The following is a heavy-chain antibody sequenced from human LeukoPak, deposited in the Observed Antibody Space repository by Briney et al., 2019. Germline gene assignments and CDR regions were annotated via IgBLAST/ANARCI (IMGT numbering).Heavy chain of an antibody. Sequence: GGSLRLSCAASGFTFSDYYMSWLRQAPGKGLEWASYISSSSTYTNYADSVKGRFTISRDNAKNSLFLQMNSLRAEDTAVYYCARWYWNSFDYWGQGTLVTVSS. J-gene: IGHJ4*02. V-gene: IGHV3-11*06. CDR1: GFTFSDYY. D-gene: IGHD1-1*01. CDR2: ISSSSTYT. CDR3: ARWYWNSFDY.